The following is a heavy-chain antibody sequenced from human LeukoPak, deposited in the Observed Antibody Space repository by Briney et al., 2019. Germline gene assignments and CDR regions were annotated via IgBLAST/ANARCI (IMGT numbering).Heavy chain of an antibody. V-gene: IGHV4-4*07. J-gene: IGHJ4*02. CDR1: GASISDYY. CDR3: ARAVGASSPRPLDS. Sequence: SETLSLTCIVSGASISDYYWSWIRQPAGKGLEWIGRIDTSGSTNYKPSLKSRLTMSVDTSKRQFSLRLTSVTAADTAVYYCARAVGASSPRPLDSRGQGTLVTVSS. D-gene: IGHD1-26*01. CDR2: IDTSGST.